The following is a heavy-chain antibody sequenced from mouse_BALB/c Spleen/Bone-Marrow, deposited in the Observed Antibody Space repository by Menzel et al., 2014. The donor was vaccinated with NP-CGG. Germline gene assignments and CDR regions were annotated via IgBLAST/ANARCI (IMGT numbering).Heavy chain of an antibody. V-gene: IGHV1-69*02. CDR2: IYPSDSYT. J-gene: IGHJ4*01. Sequence: GPDLVKPAASVKQSCNASGYTFTSYWTNWVKQRPGRGLEGIGNIYPSDSYTNYNQKFKDKATFAVDKSSSSALMQLSSPTSEDSAVYCCTRPDYAMDYWGQGTSVTVSS. CDR3: TRPDYAMDY. CDR1: GYTFTSYW.